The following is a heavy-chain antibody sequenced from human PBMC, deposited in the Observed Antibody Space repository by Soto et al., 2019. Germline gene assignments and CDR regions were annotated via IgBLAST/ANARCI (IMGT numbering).Heavy chain of an antibody. V-gene: IGHV4-59*01. CDR2: IYYSGST. CDR1: GCSISSYY. J-gene: IGHJ4*02. D-gene: IGHD2-15*01. Sequence: PSETLSLTCTFSGCSISSYYWIWIRQPPGKGLEWIGYIYYSGSTNYNPSLKSRVTISVDTSKNQFSLKLSSVTAADTAVYYCARVHCSGGSCLINYWGQGTLVTVSS. CDR3: ARVHCSGGSCLINY.